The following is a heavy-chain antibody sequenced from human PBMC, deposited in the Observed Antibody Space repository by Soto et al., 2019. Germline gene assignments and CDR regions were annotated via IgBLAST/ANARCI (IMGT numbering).Heavy chain of an antibody. CDR1: GGSFSGYY. J-gene: IGHJ4*02. V-gene: IGHV4-34*01. D-gene: IGHD3-10*01. CDR3: ARGEGSGSHLNHLGSYYFDY. CDR2: INHSGST. Sequence: SETLSLTCAVYGGSFSGYYWSWIRQPPGKGLEWIGEINHSGSTNYNPSLKSRVTISVDTSKNQFSLKLSSVTAADMAVYYCARGEGSGSHLNHLGSYYFDYWGQGPLVTVSS.